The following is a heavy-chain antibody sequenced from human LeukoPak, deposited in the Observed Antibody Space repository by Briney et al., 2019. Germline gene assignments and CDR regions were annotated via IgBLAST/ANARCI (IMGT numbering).Heavy chain of an antibody. CDR3: ARSTLWFGADY. Sequence: PGGSLRLSCAASGFTVSSNYMSWVRQAPGKGLEWVSVIYSGGSTYYADSVKGRFTISRDNSKNMLYLQMNSLRAEDTAVYYCARSTLWFGADYWGQGTLVTVSS. CDR2: IYSGGST. V-gene: IGHV3-53*01. J-gene: IGHJ4*02. D-gene: IGHD3-10*01. CDR1: GFTVSSNY.